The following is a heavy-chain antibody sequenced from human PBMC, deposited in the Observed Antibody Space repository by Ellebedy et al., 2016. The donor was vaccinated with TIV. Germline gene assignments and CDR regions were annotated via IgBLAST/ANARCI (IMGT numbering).Heavy chain of an antibody. Sequence: SGPTLVKPTQTLTLTCTFSGFSLSTIGVGVGWIRQPPGEALEWLALIYWDDEKRYSPSLKSRLTITKDTSKSQVVLTMTNMDPVDTATYYCARTTSDSSGYYGTYFEYWGQGTLVTVSS. V-gene: IGHV2-5*02. CDR2: IYWDDEK. CDR1: GFSLSTIGVG. CDR3: ARTTSDSSGYYGTYFEY. D-gene: IGHD3-22*01. J-gene: IGHJ4*02.